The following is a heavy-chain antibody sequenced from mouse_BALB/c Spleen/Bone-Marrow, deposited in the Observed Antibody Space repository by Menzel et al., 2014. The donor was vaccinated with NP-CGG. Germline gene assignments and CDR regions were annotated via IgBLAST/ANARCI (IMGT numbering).Heavy chain of an antibody. Sequence: VQLQQPGAELVKPWASVKLSCTASGFNIKDTYMHWVKQRPEQGLEWIGRIDPANGNTKYDPKFQGKATITADTSSNTAYLQLSSLTSEDTAVYYCARGLLQYYYAMDYWGQGTSVTVSS. CDR2: IDPANGNT. J-gene: IGHJ4*01. CDR1: GFNIKDTY. D-gene: IGHD2-3*01. CDR3: ARGLLQYYYAMDY. V-gene: IGHV14-3*02.